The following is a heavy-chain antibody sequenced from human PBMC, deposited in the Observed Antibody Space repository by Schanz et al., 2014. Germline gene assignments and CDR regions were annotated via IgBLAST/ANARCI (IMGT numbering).Heavy chain of an antibody. CDR1: GGTFSSFG. D-gene: IGHD2-21*01. CDR2: IIPSLGLA. J-gene: IGHJ4*02. CDR3: ARDRLECGAECYSVEVFEI. V-gene: IGHV1-69*04. Sequence: VQLEQSGAEVKKPGSSVKVSCKASGGTFSSFGINWARQAPGQGLEWMGRIIPSLGLAKYEQKFQDKVTITADTSTTTAYMELSGLRSVDTAVYYCARDRLECGAECYSVEVFEIWGQGTLVIVSS.